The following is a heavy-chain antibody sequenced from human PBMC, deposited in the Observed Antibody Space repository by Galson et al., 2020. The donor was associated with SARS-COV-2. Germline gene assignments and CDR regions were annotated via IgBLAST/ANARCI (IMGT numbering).Heavy chain of an antibody. CDR3: ARSISSREWFDT. J-gene: IGHJ5*02. D-gene: IGHD1-20*01. Sequence: ASVKVSCKASGYTFTGYYIHWVRQAPGQGLEWMGWINPNSGGTNFAQKCQGRVTLTRDMSISTAYMELSGLRSDDMAVYFCARSISSREWFDTWGQGTLVTVSS. V-gene: IGHV1-2*02. CDR2: INPNSGGT. CDR1: GYTFTGYY.